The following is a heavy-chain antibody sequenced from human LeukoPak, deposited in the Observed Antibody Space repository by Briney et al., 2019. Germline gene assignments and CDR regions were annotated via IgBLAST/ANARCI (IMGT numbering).Heavy chain of an antibody. CDR2: ISYDGTNK. J-gene: IGHJ4*02. Sequence: GGSLRLSCAASGFTFSSYGMHWVRQAPGKGLEWVAVISYDGTNKYYVDSVKGRFTISRDNSKNTLYLQMNSLRTEDTAVYYCAKWGSSSWHLNAHFDYWGQGTLVTVSS. CDR1: GFTFSSYG. D-gene: IGHD6-13*01. CDR3: AKWGSSSWHLNAHFDY. V-gene: IGHV3-30*18.